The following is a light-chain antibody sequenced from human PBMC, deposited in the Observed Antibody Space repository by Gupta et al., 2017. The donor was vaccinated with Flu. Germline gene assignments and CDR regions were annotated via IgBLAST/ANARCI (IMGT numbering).Light chain of an antibody. CDR3: QQYYNTPT. J-gene: IGKJ4*01. Sequence: IVMTQSPDSLAVSLGERATINCKSSQNILYSSNNKNYLAWYQQKPGQPPKLLIYWASTRESGVPDRCRGSGSGTDFTLTISSLQAEDVAVYYCQQYYNTPTFGGGTKVEIK. CDR2: WAS. CDR1: QNILYSSNNKNY. V-gene: IGKV4-1*01.